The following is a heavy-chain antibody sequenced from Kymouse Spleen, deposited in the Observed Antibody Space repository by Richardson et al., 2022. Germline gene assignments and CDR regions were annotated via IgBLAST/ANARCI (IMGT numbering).Heavy chain of an antibody. CDR2: INHSGST. Sequence: QVQLQQWGAGLLKPSETLSLTCAVYGGSFSGYYWSWIRQPPGKGLEWIGEINHSGSTNYNPSLKSRVTISVDTSKNQFSLKLSSVTAADTAVYYCARVVWGNWFDPWGQGTLVTVSS. D-gene: IGHD5-18,IGHD1-14*01,IGHD1-20*01. CDR3: ARVVWGNWFDP. CDR1: GGSFSGYY. V-gene: IGHV4-34*01. J-gene: IGHJ5*02.